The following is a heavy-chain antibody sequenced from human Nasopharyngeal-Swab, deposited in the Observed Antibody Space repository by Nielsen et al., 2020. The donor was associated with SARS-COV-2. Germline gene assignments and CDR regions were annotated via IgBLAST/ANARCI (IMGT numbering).Heavy chain of an antibody. CDR3: ARVVLLTMIVVGGAFDI. V-gene: IGHV1-2*02. CDR2: INPNSGGT. Sequence: ASVKVSCKASGYTFTGYYMHWVRQAPGQGLEWMGWINPNSGGTNYAQKFQGRVTMTRDTSISTAYMELSRLRSDDTAVYYCARVVLLTMIVVGGAFDIWGQGTMVTVSS. CDR1: GYTFTGYY. J-gene: IGHJ3*02. D-gene: IGHD3-22*01.